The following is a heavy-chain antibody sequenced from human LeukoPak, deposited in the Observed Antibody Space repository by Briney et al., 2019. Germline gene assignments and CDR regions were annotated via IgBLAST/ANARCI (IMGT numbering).Heavy chain of an antibody. J-gene: IGHJ3*02. D-gene: IGHD2-15*01. V-gene: IGHV1-2*02. Sequence: GASVKVSCKASGYTFTGHYMHWVRQAPGQGLEWMGWINPNSGGTNYAQKFQGRVTMARDTSISTAYMELSRLRSDDTAVYYCAREVGRLVVSSFDIWGQGTMVTVSS. CDR3: AREVGRLVVSSFDI. CDR2: INPNSGGT. CDR1: GYTFTGHY.